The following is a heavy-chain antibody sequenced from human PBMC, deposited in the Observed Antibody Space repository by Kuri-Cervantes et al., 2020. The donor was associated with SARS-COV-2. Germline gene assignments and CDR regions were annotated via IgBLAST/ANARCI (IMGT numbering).Heavy chain of an antibody. J-gene: IGHJ4*02. CDR1: GYTFTGYY. D-gene: IGHD3-22*01. Sequence: SVKVSCKASGYTFTGYYMHWVRQAPGQGLEWMGGIIPIFGTANYAQKFQGRVTITADKSTSTAYMELSSLRSEDTAVYYCATSSGYYYYWGQGTLVTVSS. CDR3: ATSSGYYYY. CDR2: IIPIFGTA. V-gene: IGHV1-69*06.